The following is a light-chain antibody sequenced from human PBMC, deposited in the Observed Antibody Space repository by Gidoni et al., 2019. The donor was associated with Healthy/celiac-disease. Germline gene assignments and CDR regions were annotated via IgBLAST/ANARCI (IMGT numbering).Light chain of an antibody. J-gene: IGKJ2*01. Sequence: EIVLTLSPATLSLSPGERAPLPCRASQGVSSYLAWYQQKPGQAPRLLIYDASTMATGIPARFSGSGSGTDFTLTISSLEPEDFAVYYCQQRSNWPRTFGQGTKLEIK. CDR3: QQRSNWPRT. V-gene: IGKV3-11*01. CDR2: DAS. CDR1: QGVSSY.